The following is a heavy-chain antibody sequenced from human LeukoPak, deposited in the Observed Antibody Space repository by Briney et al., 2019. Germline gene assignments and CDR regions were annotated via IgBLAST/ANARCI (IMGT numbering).Heavy chain of an antibody. CDR2: IYYSGST. V-gene: IGHV4-59*01. J-gene: IGHJ6*02. Sequence: SETLSLTCTVSGGSISSYYWSWIRQPPGKGLEWIGYIYYSGSTNYHPSLKSRVTISVDTSKNQFSLKLSSVTAADTAVYYCARDGSGNYGDYDVYYYYGMDVWGQGTTVTVSS. D-gene: IGHD4-17*01. CDR3: ARDGSGNYGDYDVYYYYGMDV. CDR1: GGSISSYY.